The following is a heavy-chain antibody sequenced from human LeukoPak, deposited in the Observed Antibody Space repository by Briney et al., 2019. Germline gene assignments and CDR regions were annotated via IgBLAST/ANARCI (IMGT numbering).Heavy chain of an antibody. J-gene: IGHJ4*01. CDR1: GFTFSDYG. Sequence: GGSLRLSXAASGFTFSDYGMHWVRQAPGKGLEWVAFIRFDGSNRYYADSVKGRFTISGDSSKNTLSLQMNSLRAEDTAVYYCAKEGTASKPSDLDYWGQGTLVTVSS. CDR2: IRFDGSNR. D-gene: IGHD1/OR15-1a*01. CDR3: AKEGTASKPSDLDY. V-gene: IGHV3-30*02.